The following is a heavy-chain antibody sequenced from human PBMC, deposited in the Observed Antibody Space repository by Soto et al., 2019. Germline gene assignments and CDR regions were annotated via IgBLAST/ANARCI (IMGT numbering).Heavy chain of an antibody. V-gene: IGHV4-61*01. D-gene: IGHD1-26*01. Sequence: QVQLQESGPGLVKPSETLSLTCTVSGASVSSGNYYWSWIRQPPGKGLERIGYISYSGSTNYNPSLKSRVTISIDTSKNQFSLKLSSVTAADTAVYYCARGSGSYYAYWGQGTLVTVSS. CDR1: GASVSSGNYY. CDR3: ARGSGSYYAY. J-gene: IGHJ4*02. CDR2: ISYSGST.